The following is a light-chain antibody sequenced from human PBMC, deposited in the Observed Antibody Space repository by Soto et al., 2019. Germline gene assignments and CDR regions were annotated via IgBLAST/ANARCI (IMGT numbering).Light chain of an antibody. CDR1: SSDVGGYNY. J-gene: IGLJ2*01. V-gene: IGLV2-14*01. CDR3: SSYTSSSTVV. Sequence: QSVLTQPASVSGSPGQSITISCTGTSSDVGGYNYVSWYQQHPGKATKLMIYDVSNRPSGFSNRFSGSKSGNTASLTFFGLQAEDEADYYCSSYTSSSTVVFGGGTKVTVL. CDR2: DVS.